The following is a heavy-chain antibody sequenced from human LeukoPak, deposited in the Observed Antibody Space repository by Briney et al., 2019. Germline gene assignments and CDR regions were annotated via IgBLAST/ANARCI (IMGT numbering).Heavy chain of an antibody. Sequence: GGSLRLSCAASGFTFRSYWMIWVRQSPGKGLEWVANIKYDGSVKYYVDSVTGRFTISRDNSKNTLYLQMNSLRAEDTAVYYCAKDGFDIVLTVYAIFESPGWFDPWGQGTLVTVSS. D-gene: IGHD2-8*01. CDR2: IKYDGSVK. CDR1: GFTFRSYW. CDR3: AKDGFDIVLTVYAIFESPGWFDP. J-gene: IGHJ5*02. V-gene: IGHV3-7*03.